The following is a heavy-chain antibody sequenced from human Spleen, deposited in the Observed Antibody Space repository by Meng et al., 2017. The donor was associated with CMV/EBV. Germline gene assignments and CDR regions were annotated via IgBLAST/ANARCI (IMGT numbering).Heavy chain of an antibody. J-gene: IGHJ6*02. D-gene: IGHD6-19*01. CDR2: ISSSGSAI. CDR3: ARTTRDVAVAGTNYYYGMDV. Sequence: GGSLRLSCAVSGFTFNTCEMNWVRQAPGRGLEWVSYISSSGSAIYYAASVKGRFTISRDNAKNSVYLQMDSLRAEDTSVYYCARTTRDVAVAGTNYYYGMDVWGQGTTVTVSS. CDR1: GFTFNTCE. V-gene: IGHV3-48*03.